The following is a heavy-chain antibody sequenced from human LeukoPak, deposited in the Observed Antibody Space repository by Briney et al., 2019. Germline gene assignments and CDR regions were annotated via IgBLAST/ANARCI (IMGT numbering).Heavy chain of an antibody. CDR2: IYSTGTT. CDR3: ARDRPDTTSPTTVGRFDP. Sequence: PSQTLSIICSVSGDSISSGGFYWHWIRQHPEKGLEWIGYIYSTGTTYYNPSLTSRLTMSLDTSKNQFSLKVTSVTAADTAVYFCARDRPDTTSPTTVGRFDPWGQGTLVTVSS. CDR1: GDSISSGGFY. J-gene: IGHJ5*02. V-gene: IGHV4-31*03. D-gene: IGHD1-14*01.